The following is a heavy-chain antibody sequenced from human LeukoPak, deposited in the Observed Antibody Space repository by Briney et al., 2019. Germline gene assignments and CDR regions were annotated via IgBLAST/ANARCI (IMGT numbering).Heavy chain of an antibody. Sequence: GGSLRLSCAASGFTFSSYSMNWVRQAPGKGLEWVSVIYSGGSTYYADSVKGRFTISRHNSKNTLYLQMNSLRAEDTAVYYCARDLGYNSGSSYRWGQGTLVTVSS. CDR2: IYSGGST. CDR1: GFTFSSYS. CDR3: ARDLGYNSGSSYR. V-gene: IGHV3-53*04. D-gene: IGHD3-10*01. J-gene: IGHJ4*02.